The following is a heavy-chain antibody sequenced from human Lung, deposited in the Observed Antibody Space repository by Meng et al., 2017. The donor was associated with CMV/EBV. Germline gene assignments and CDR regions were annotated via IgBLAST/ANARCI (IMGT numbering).Heavy chain of an antibody. CDR1: GGSISSSNW. CDR3: ASFPPPGKQWLVTDY. Sequence: VQLKESGPGLVDPSGNLSLTCAVSGGSISSSNWWSWVRQPPGKGLEWIGEIYHSGSTNYNPSLKSRVTISVDKSKNQFSLKLSSVTAADTAVYYCASFPPPGKQWLVTDYWGQGTLVTVSS. J-gene: IGHJ4*02. D-gene: IGHD6-19*01. CDR2: IYHSGST. V-gene: IGHV4-4*02.